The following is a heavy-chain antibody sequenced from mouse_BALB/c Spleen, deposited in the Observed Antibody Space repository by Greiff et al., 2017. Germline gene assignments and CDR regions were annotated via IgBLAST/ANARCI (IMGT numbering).Heavy chain of an antibody. V-gene: IGHV14-3*02. CDR1: GFNIKDTY. CDR3: ARSGDYDEGGFAY. Sequence: EVHLVESGAELVKPGASVKLSCTASGFNIKDTYMHWVKQRPEQGLEWIGRIDPANGNTKYDPKFQGKATITADTSSNTAYLQLSSLTSEDTAVYYCARSGDYDEGGFAYWGQGTLVTVSA. J-gene: IGHJ3*01. CDR2: IDPANGNT. D-gene: IGHD2-4*01.